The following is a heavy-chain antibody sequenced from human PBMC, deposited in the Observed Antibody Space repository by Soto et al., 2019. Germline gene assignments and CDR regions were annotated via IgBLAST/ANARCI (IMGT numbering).Heavy chain of an antibody. CDR1: GGSISSGGYY. Sequence: SETLSLTCTVSGGSISSGGYYWSWIRQHPGKGLEWIGYIYYSGSTYYNPSLKSRVTISVDTSKNQFSLKLSSVTAADTAVYYCARLHIVVVTAIGWFDPWSQGTLVTVSS. V-gene: IGHV4-31*03. J-gene: IGHJ5*02. CDR2: IYYSGST. D-gene: IGHD2-21*02. CDR3: ARLHIVVVTAIGWFDP.